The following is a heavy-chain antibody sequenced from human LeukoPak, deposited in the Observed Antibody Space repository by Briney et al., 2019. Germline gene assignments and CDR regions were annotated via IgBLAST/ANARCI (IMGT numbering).Heavy chain of an antibody. CDR2: ISWNSGSI. CDR1: GFTFDDYA. D-gene: IGHD2-21*02. Sequence: SLRLSCAASGFTFDDYAMHWVRQAPGKGLEWVSGISWNSGSIGYADSVKGRFTISRDNAKNSLYLQMNSLRAEDTALYYCAXXXXXXVTAMDYWGQGTLVTVSS. V-gene: IGHV3-9*01. J-gene: IGHJ4*02. CDR3: AXXXXXXVTAMDY.